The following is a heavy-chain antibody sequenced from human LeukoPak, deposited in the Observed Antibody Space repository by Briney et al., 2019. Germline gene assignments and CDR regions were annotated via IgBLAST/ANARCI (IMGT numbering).Heavy chain of an antibody. CDR1: GYTFTGYY. Sequence: ASVKVSCKASGYTFTGYYMHWVRQAPGQGLEWMGWINPNSGGTNYGQKFQGRVTMTRDTSISTAYMELSRLRSDDTAVYYCAREGGGYSSGSIDYWGQGTLVTVSS. J-gene: IGHJ4*02. CDR2: INPNSGGT. V-gene: IGHV1-2*02. D-gene: IGHD6-19*01. CDR3: AREGGGYSSGSIDY.